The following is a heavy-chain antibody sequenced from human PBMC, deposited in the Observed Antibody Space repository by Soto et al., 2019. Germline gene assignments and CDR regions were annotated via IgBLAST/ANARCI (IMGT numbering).Heavy chain of an antibody. Sequence: EVQLVESGGGLVQPGGSLRLSCAASGFTFSDHYMDWVRQAPGKGLEWIARSRNKASGYTTVYAASVRGKFTISRDDSRSSLYLQMNSLTTEDTAVYYCARGFHSFDIWAEGQWSPSLQ. J-gene: IGHJ3*02. CDR1: GFTFSDHY. V-gene: IGHV3-72*01. CDR3: ARGFHSFDI. CDR2: SRNKASGYTT.